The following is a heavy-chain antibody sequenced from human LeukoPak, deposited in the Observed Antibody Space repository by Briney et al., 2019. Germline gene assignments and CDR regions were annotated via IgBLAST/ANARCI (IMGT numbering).Heavy chain of an antibody. V-gene: IGHV3-30*04. J-gene: IGHJ4*02. CDR3: AKDLFTITMVRGVIDY. CDR2: ISYDGSNK. D-gene: IGHD3-10*01. CDR1: GFTFSSYA. Sequence: PGGSLRLSCAASGFTFSSYAMHWVRQAPGKGLEWVAVISYDGSNKYYADSVKGRFTISRDNSKNTLYLQMNSLRAEDTAVYYCAKDLFTITMVRGVIDYWGQGALVTVSS.